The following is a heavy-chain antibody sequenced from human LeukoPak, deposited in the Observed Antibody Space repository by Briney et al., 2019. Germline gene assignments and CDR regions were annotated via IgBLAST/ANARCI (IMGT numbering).Heavy chain of an antibody. CDR1: GFTFSSYS. V-gene: IGHV3-21*01. CDR2: ITSSSSYL. Sequence: GGSLRLSCAASGFTFSSYSMNWVRQAPGKGLEWVSSITSSSSYLYYAESVKGRFTISRGNAKNSLYLQMNSLRAEDTAIYFCARGSASGPVLFNAFDIWGQGTVVTVSP. D-gene: IGHD3-16*01. CDR3: ARGSASGPVLFNAFDI. J-gene: IGHJ3*02.